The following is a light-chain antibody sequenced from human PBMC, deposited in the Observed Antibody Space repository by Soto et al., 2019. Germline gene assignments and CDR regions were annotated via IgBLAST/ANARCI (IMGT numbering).Light chain of an antibody. CDR2: DVS. J-gene: IGLJ1*01. CDR1: SSDVGAYNY. V-gene: IGLV2-14*01. Sequence: QSALAQPASVSVSPGQSIAISCTGISSDVGAYNYVSWYQQHPGKAPKLIIFDVSNRPSGVSNRFSGSKSGDTASLTISGLQAENEADYFCKSYTTGSTYVFGTGTKLTVL. CDR3: KSYTTGSTYV.